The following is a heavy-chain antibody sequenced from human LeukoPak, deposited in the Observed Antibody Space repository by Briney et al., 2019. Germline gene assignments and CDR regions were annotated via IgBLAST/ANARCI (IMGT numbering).Heavy chain of an antibody. CDR2: IWSSGSVT. CDR3: ATERSTCLGDCSDY. V-gene: IGHV3-48*03. D-gene: IGHD1-1*01. Sequence: GGSLRHSSTDSGYRPSNYEMNCVRQAPGRGLEWVAYIWSSGSVTHYADSVKDRFTISRDNGKNSLYLQMNSLRAEDTAVYYCATERSTCLGDCSDYWGQGTLVTVSS. CDR1: GYRPSNYE. J-gene: IGHJ4*02.